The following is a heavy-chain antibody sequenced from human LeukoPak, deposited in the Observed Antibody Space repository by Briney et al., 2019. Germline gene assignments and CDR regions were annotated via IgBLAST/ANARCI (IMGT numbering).Heavy chain of an antibody. CDR2: IKSKTDGGTT. CDR3: TTWWEEPRTPYY. J-gene: IGHJ4*02. D-gene: IGHD1-26*01. CDR1: GFTFSNAW. Sequence: GGSLRLSCAASGFTFSNAWMTWVRQAPGKGLEWVGRIKSKTDGGTTDYAAPVKGRFTISRDDSKNTLYLQMNGLKTEDTAVYYCTTWWEEPRTPYYWGQGTLVTVSS. V-gene: IGHV3-15*01.